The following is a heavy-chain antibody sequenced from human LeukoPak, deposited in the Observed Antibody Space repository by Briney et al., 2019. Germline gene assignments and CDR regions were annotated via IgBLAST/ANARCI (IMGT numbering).Heavy chain of an antibody. CDR3: ARHGNTVMVRDYFDY. V-gene: IGHV4-39*01. CDR1: GCSISSSIYY. Sequence: PSETLSLTCSVSGCSISSSIYYWGWIRQPPGKGLEWIGSIYYSGSAYYNPSLKSRVTISVDTSKNQFSLKLSSVTAADTAVYYCARHGNTVMVRDYFDYWGQGTLVTVSS. J-gene: IGHJ4*02. CDR2: IYYSGSA. D-gene: IGHD5-18*01.